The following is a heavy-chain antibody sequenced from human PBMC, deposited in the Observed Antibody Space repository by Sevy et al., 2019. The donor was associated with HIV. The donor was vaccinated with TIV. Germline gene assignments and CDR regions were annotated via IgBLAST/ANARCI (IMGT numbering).Heavy chain of an antibody. CDR2: ISYDGTYK. V-gene: IGHV3-30-3*01. Sequence: GGSLRLSCAVSGFSFSHYAFHWVRQAPGEGLEWVSLISYDGTYKYYADSLKGRFTISRDNSKNTLYLQMNSLRGNDTAVYYCARVAVSYCTNDCYHRFDYWGPGALVTVSS. D-gene: IGHD2-8*01. J-gene: IGHJ4*02. CDR1: GFSFSHYA. CDR3: ARVAVSYCTNDCYHRFDY.